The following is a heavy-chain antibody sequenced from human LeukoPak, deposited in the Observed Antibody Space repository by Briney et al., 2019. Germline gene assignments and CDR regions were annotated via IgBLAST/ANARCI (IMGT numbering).Heavy chain of an antibody. J-gene: IGHJ5*02. Sequence: GGSLRLSCAASGFTFSSYEMNWVRQAPGKGLECISYISGSGGGTYYADSVKGRFTISRDNAKSSLFLQMNSLRAEDTAVYHCVREEEMERLDPWGQGTLVTVSS. CDR3: VREEEMERLDP. CDR2: ISGSGGGT. V-gene: IGHV3-48*03. CDR1: GFTFSSYE. D-gene: IGHD1-1*01.